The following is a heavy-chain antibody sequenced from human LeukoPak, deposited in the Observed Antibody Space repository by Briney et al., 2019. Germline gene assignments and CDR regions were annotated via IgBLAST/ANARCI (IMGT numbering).Heavy chain of an antibody. J-gene: IGHJ5*02. V-gene: IGHV3-23*01. CDR1: GXTFSDSA. CDR2: ISFSGDSI. CDR3: TRDSGTYNWFDP. Sequence: GGSLRLSCAASGXTFSDSAMTWVRQAPGKGLEWVSLISFSGDSIYYADSVRGRFTISRDDSINTAYLQMKSLKTEDTALYYCTRDSGTYNWFDPWGQGTLVTVSS. D-gene: IGHD1-26*01.